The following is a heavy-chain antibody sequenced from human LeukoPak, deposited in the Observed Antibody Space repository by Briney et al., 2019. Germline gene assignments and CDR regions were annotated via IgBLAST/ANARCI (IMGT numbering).Heavy chain of an antibody. CDR2: IKKDGFFS. D-gene: IGHD4-11*01. V-gene: IGHV3-74*03. CDR1: GFPFRVRW. Sequence: GGSLRLSCTASGFPFRVRWMHWVRQAPGKGLGWISLIKKDGFFSTYADSVKGRFTISRDDAKNTLYLQMDSLRADDTAVYYCATDLDYTFDYWGRGTLVSVSS. CDR3: ATDLDYTFDY. J-gene: IGHJ4*02.